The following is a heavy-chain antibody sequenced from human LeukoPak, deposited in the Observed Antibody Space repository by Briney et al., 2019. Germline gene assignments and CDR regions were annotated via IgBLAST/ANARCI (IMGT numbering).Heavy chain of an antibody. D-gene: IGHD3-10*01. CDR3: ASSITMVRGFYFDY. V-gene: IGHV4-59*01. CDR2: IYYSGSI. Sequence: PSETLSLTCTVSGGSISSYYWSWIRQPPGKGLEWIGYIYYSGSINYNPSLKSRVTISVDTSKNQFSLKLSSVTAADMAVYYCASSITMVRGFYFDYWGQGTLVTVSS. J-gene: IGHJ4*02. CDR1: GGSISSYY.